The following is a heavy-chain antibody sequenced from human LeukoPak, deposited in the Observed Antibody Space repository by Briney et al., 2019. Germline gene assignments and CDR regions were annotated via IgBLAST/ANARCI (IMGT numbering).Heavy chain of an antibody. CDR2: ISGSGATI. CDR3: VREAIAASPVDYFGP. Sequence: GGSLRLSCAASGFTFGSYSLNWVRQAPGKGLEWVSAISGSGATIYYADSVKGRLTISRDNAKNSLYLQMSSLRAEDSAMYYCVREAIAASPVDYFGPWGQGTQVTVSS. D-gene: IGHD6-13*01. V-gene: IGHV3-21*06. CDR1: GFTFGSYS. J-gene: IGHJ4*02.